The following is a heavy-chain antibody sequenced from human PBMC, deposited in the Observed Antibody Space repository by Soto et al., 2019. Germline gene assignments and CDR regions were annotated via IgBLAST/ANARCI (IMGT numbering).Heavy chain of an antibody. CDR1: DYTFTRYT. J-gene: IGHJ4*02. CDR3: APDEGNYLDS. Sequence: QVHLVQSGAEVKEPGASVKVSCKASDYTFTRYTFSWVRQAPGQGLEWMGWIGTYSGNTNSAQKFQGRVTMTTDTSTSTDYMELRSLRSDDTAVYYCAPDEGNYLDSWGQGTLVTVSS. CDR2: IGTYSGNT. V-gene: IGHV1-18*04.